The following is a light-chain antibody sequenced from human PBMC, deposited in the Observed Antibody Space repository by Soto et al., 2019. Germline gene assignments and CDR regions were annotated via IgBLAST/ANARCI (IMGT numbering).Light chain of an antibody. Sequence: EIVMTQSPATLSVSPGERATLSCRASQSVNSNLAWYQQKPGQAPRLLIYGASTRAAGIPARFSGSGSGTEFTLTISSLQSEDFAVYYCQQCGSPPFTFGPGTKVDIK. V-gene: IGKV3-15*01. CDR1: QSVNSN. CDR2: GAS. J-gene: IGKJ3*01. CDR3: QQCGSPPFT.